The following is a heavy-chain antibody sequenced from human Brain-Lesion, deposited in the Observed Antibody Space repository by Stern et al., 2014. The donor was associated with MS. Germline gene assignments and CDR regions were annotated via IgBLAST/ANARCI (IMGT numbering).Heavy chain of an antibody. Sequence: VQLVESGPGLVKPSETLSLTCTVSGGPISSSTYYWAWIRQPPGKGLEWIGNIYYSGFTYYHPSLKIRVTISVDMSKNQFSLKLSSVTAADTAIYYCARHDSVPRPSQLYSARDRGPGYFDYWGQGTLVTVSS. CDR3: ARHDSVPRPSQLYSARDRGPGYFDY. CDR1: GGPISSSTYY. V-gene: IGHV4-39*01. CDR2: IYYSGFT. D-gene: IGHD1-26*01. J-gene: IGHJ4*02.